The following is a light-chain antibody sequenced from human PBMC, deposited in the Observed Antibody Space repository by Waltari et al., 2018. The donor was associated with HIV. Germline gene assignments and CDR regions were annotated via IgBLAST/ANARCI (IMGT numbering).Light chain of an antibody. CDR1: SSHLGSKY. CDR2: RNN. CDR3: AAWDDSLSGVV. J-gene: IGLJ3*02. Sequence: QSVLTQPPSASGPPGQRVTISCSGSSSHLGSKYVYWYQQLPGTAPKLLIYRNNQRPSGVPDRFSGSKSGTSASLAISGLRSEDEADYYCAAWDDSLSGVVFGGGTKLTVL. V-gene: IGLV1-47*01.